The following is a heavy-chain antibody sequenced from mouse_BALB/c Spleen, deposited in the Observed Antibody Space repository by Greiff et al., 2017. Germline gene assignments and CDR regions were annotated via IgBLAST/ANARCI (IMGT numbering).Heavy chain of an antibody. J-gene: IGHJ2*01. Sequence: VKLVESGPGLVAPSQSLSITCTVSGFSLSRYSVHWVRQPPGKGLEWLGMIWGGGSTDYNSALKSRLSISKDNSKSQVFLKMNSLQTDDTAMYYCARNGATGRSLYFDYWGQGTTLTVSS. V-gene: IGHV2-6-4*01. D-gene: IGHD3-1*01. CDR2: IWGGGST. CDR1: GFSLSRYS. CDR3: ARNGATGRSLYFDY.